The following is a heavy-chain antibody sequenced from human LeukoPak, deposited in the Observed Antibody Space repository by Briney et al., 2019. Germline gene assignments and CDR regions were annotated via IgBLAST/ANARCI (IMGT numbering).Heavy chain of an antibody. CDR1: GGSISSYY. D-gene: IGHD3-9*01. CDR2: INHSGST. Sequence: SETLSLTCTVSGGSISSYYWSWIRQPPGKGLEWIGEINHSGSTNYNPSLKSRVTISVDTSKNQFSLKLSSVTAADTAVYYCARALRYFDWLSPMRLGYFDYWGQGTLVTVSS. J-gene: IGHJ4*02. CDR3: ARALRYFDWLSPMRLGYFDY. V-gene: IGHV4-34*01.